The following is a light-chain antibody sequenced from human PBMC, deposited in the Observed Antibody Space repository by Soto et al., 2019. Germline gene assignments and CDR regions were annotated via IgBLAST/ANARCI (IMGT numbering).Light chain of an antibody. CDR1: NTNIGAGYD. Sequence: QSALTQPPSVSGAPGQRVSISCTGTNTNIGAGYDVNWYQLLPGTAPKLLIYANINRPSGVPGRFSGSKSGASAFLVITGLQAEDEADYYCQSYDSSLSAWKVFGGGTKLTVL. CDR2: ANI. V-gene: IGLV1-40*01. CDR3: QSYDSSLSAWKV. J-gene: IGLJ3*02.